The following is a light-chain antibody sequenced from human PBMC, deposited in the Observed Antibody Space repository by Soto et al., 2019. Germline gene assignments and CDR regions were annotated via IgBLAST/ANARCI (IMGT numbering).Light chain of an antibody. CDR2: DVS. V-gene: IGLV2-11*01. CDR3: CSYAGRYTYV. Sequence: LTQPRSVSGSPGQSVTISCAGTSSDVGGYNYVSWYQQHPGKAPKLMIYDVSKRPSGVPDRFSGSKSGNTASLTISGLQADDEADYYCCSYAGRYTYVFGTGTKVTLL. CDR1: SSDVGGYNY. J-gene: IGLJ1*01.